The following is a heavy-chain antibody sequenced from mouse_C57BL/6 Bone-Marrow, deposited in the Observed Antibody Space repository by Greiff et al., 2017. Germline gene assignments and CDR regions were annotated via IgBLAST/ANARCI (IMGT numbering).Heavy chain of an antibody. V-gene: IGHV14-3*01. D-gene: IGHD2-2*01. CDR2: IDPANGNT. CDR1: GFTIKNTY. J-gene: IGHJ2*01. Sequence: EVQLVESVAELVRPGASVKLSCTASGFTIKNTYMHWVKQRPEQGLEWIGRIDPANGNTKYAPKFQGKATITADTSSNTAYLQLSSLTSEDTANYYCARSGIYYGYDGVYWGQGTTLTVSS. CDR3: ARSGIYYGYDGVY.